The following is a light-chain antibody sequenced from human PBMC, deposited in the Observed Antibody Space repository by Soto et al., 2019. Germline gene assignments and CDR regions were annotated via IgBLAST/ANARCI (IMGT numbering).Light chain of an antibody. Sequence: FMLTQPHSVSESPGKTVTMSCTRSSGSIASNYVQWFQLRPGSAPTTVIYDDNQRPSGVPDRFSGSIDRSSNSAFLTISGLKTEDEADYFCESYDSNTWVFDGGTKLTVL. CDR1: SGSIASNY. V-gene: IGLV6-57*03. J-gene: IGLJ3*02. CDR2: DDN. CDR3: ESYDSNTWV.